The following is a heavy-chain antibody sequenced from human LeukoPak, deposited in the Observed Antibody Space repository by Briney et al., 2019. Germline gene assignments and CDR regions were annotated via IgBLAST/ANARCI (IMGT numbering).Heavy chain of an antibody. CDR2: IKQDETEK. V-gene: IGHV3-7*01. CDR1: GFTFSNFW. D-gene: IGHD5-18*01. Sequence: PGGSLRLSCTASGFTFSNFWMGWVRQAPGKGLEWVANIKQDETEKFYLGSVKGRFTISRDNSKNTLYVQMNSLRAEDTAVYYCARDGLGLRRDRQTAMADYWGQGTLVTVSS. J-gene: IGHJ4*02. CDR3: ARDGLGLRRDRQTAMADY.